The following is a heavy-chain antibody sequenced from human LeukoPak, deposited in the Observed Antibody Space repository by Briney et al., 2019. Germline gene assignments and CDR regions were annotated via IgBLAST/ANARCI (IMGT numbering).Heavy chain of an antibody. CDR1: GGSVSGYY. J-gene: IGHJ6*03. CDR2: IYSSGIT. D-gene: IGHD3-16*01. V-gene: IGHV4-4*07. Sequence: PSETLSLTCTVSGGSVSGYYWSLIRQPAGKGLEWIGRIYSSGITTYNPSLKSRVTMSVDTSKNQLSLKLTSATATDTAVYYCVRDSGLGSNRYMDVWGKGTTVTVSS. CDR3: VRDSGLGSNRYMDV.